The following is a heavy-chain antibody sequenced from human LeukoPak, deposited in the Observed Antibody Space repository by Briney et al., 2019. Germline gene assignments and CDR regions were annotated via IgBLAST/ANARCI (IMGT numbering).Heavy chain of an antibody. V-gene: IGHV3-15*01. CDR3: TPDHIPD. D-gene: IGHD2-21*01. Sequence: GGALRLSCAASGFTFSNTWMNWVRQAPGKGLEWVGRIKSETDGGTTDYAAPVKGRFTISRDDSKNTLYLQMNSLKTEDTAVYYCTPDHIPDWGQGTLVTVSS. J-gene: IGHJ4*02. CDR2: IKSETDGGTT. CDR1: GFTFSNTW.